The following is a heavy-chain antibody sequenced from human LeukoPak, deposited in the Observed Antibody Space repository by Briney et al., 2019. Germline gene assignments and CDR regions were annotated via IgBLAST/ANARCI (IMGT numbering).Heavy chain of an antibody. J-gene: IGHJ4*02. CDR3: ARARVVGDTTYYFHY. D-gene: IGHD1-26*01. CDR1: GFTFSHYG. Sequence: GRSLRLSCAASGFTFSHYGMHWVRQAPGKGLEWVAVIWYDGSNENYADSVKGRFTISRDNSKNTLFLQMNSLRAEDTAVYYCARARVVGDTTYYFHYWGQGTLVTVSS. V-gene: IGHV3-33*01. CDR2: IWYDGSNE.